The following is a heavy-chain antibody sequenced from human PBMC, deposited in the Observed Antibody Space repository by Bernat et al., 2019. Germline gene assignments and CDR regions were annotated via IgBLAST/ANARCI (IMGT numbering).Heavy chain of an antibody. V-gene: IGHV3-11*05. D-gene: IGHD4-17*01. CDR3: ASGVHYGEYRNAFDI. Sequence: QVQLVESGGGLVKPGGSLRLSCAVSGFTFSDYYMSWIRQAPGKGLEWVSYISSSSSYTNYADSVKGRFTISRDNAKNSLYLQMNSLRAEDTAVYYCASGVHYGEYRNAFDIWGQGTMVTVSS. CDR2: ISSSSSYT. CDR1: GFTFSDYY. J-gene: IGHJ3*02.